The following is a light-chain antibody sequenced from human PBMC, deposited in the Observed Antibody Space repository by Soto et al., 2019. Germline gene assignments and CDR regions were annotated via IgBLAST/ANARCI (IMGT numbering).Light chain of an antibody. V-gene: IGKV1-27*01. CDR3: QKYSSAPLT. CDR1: QGIRNY. Sequence: DIQMTQSPSSLSASVGDRVTITCRASQGIRNYLAWYQQKPGKVPQILIYAASTLQSGVPPRFSGSGSGTAFTLTISSLQPEDVATYYCQKYSSAPLTFGGGTKVEIK. J-gene: IGKJ4*01. CDR2: AAS.